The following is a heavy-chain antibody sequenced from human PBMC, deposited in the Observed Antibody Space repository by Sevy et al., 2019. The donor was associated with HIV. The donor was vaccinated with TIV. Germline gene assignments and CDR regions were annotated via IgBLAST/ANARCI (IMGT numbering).Heavy chain of an antibody. CDR3: ARDLTDYNNCMYSFDY. D-gene: IGHD4-4*01. CDR1: GFTFSSYS. CDR2: ISTSGNYK. Sequence: GGSLRLSCAVSGFTFSSYSMNWVRQAPGKGLEWVSFISTSGNYKYYADSVKGRFTISRDNAKNSPFLQMNSLRADDTAVYYCARDLTDYNNCMYSFDYWGQGTLVTVSS. J-gene: IGHJ4*02. V-gene: IGHV3-21*01.